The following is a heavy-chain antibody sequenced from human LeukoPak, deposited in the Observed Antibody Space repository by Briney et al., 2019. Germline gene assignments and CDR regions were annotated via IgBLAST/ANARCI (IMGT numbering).Heavy chain of an antibody. J-gene: IGHJ4*02. CDR3: ARDLGYCSGGSCYSRYYFDY. V-gene: IGHV4-30-4*01. D-gene: IGHD2-15*01. CDR2: IYYSGST. Sequence: SQTLSLTCTVSGGPISSGDYYWSWIRQPPGKGLEWIGHIYYSGSTYYNPSLKSRVTISVDTSKNQFSLKLSSVTAADTAVYYCARDLGYCSGGSCYSRYYFDYWGQGTLVTVSS. CDR1: GGPISSGDYY.